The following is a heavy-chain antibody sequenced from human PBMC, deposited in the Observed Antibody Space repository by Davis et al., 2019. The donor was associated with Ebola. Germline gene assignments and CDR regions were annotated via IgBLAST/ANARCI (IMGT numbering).Heavy chain of an antibody. J-gene: IGHJ5*02. CDR1: GFTFSSYW. CDR3: AGRQWLSYTGWFDP. D-gene: IGHD3-22*01. CDR2: IKQDGSEK. V-gene: IGHV3-7*01. Sequence: GESLKISCAASGFTFSSYWMNWVRQAPGKGLEWVANIKQDGSEKYYVDSVKGRFTISRDNAKNSLYLQMNSLRAEDTAVYYCAGRQWLSYTGWFDPWGQGTLVTVSS.